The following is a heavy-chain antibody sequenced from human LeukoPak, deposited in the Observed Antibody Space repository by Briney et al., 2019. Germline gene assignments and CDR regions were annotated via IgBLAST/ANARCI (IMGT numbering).Heavy chain of an antibody. J-gene: IGHJ3*02. Sequence: PGGSLRLSCAASGFTFSSYWMHWVRQAPGKGLVWVSRINSDGSSTSYADSVKGRFTISRDNAKNTLYLQMNSLRAEDTAVYYCGRDPQYQLLSDAFDIWGQGTMVTVSS. CDR2: INSDGSST. CDR1: GFTFSSYW. CDR3: GRDPQYQLLSDAFDI. D-gene: IGHD2-2*01. V-gene: IGHV3-74*01.